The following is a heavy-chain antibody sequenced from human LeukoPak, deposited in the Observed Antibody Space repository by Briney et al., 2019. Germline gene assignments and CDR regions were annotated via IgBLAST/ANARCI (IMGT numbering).Heavy chain of an antibody. CDR2: IYYSGST. CDR3: ARVSSSWYGWFDP. Sequence: SETLSLTCSVSGGSISSYYWSWIRQPPGKGLEWFGYIYYSGSTNYKSPLKSRVTMSGDKSKNQFSLKLSSVTAADTAVYYCARVSSSWYGWFDPWGQGTLVTVSS. CDR1: GGSISSYY. J-gene: IGHJ5*02. V-gene: IGHV4-59*12. D-gene: IGHD6-13*01.